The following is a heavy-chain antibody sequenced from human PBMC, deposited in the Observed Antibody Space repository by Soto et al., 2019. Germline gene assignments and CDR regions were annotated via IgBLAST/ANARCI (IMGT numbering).Heavy chain of an antibody. CDR1: GYPVTAYY. J-gene: IGHJ3*02. D-gene: IGHD3-16*01. Sequence: QLHLVQSGAVVKKPGASVTVSCSASGYPVTAYYMHWVRQAPGRGLEWMGGINPATGAAKYTQTFQGRVTMTRDTSTSTVFMELGGLTSEDTAVFYCARGGGVGGAGSAAFDMWGQGTLVTVSS. V-gene: IGHV1-2*02. CDR2: INPATGAA. CDR3: ARGGGVGGAGSAAFDM.